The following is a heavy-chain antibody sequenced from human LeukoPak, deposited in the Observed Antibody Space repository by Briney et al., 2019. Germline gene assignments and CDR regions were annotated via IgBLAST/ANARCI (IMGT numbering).Heavy chain of an antibody. CDR2: INHSRST. Sequence: SETLSLTCAVYGGSFSGYYWSWIRQPPGKGLEWIGEINHSRSTNYNPSLKSRVTISVDTSKNQFSLKLSSVTAADTAVYYCARALRWGAARNWFDPWGQGTLVTVSS. CDR1: GGSFSGYY. V-gene: IGHV4-34*01. D-gene: IGHD6-6*01. J-gene: IGHJ5*02. CDR3: ARALRWGAARNWFDP.